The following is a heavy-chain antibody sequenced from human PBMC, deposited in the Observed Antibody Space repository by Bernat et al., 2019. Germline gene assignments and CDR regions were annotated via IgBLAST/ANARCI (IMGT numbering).Heavy chain of an antibody. CDR1: GFTFDDYA. Sequence: EVQLVESGGGLVQPGRSLRLSCAASGFTFDDYAMHWVRQAPGKGLEWVSGISWNSGSIGYADSVKGRFTIARDNAKNSLYLQMNSLRAEDTALYYCAKDVSYSSGWYVGAFDIWGQGTMVTVSS. V-gene: IGHV3-9*01. D-gene: IGHD6-19*01. CDR3: AKDVSYSSGWYVGAFDI. CDR2: ISWNSGSI. J-gene: IGHJ3*02.